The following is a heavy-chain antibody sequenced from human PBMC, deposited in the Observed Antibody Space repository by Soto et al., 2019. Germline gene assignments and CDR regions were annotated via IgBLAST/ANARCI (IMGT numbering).Heavy chain of an antibody. D-gene: IGHD1-7*01. J-gene: IGHJ4*02. V-gene: IGHV4-59*01. CDR2: IYYSGST. CDR1: GGSISSYY. Sequence: SETLSLTCTVSGGSISSYYWSWIRQPPGKGLEWIGYIYYSGSTNYNPSLKSRVTISVDTSKNQFSLKLSSVTAADTAVYYCARDLNYNFDYWGQGTLVTVSS. CDR3: ARDLNYNFDY.